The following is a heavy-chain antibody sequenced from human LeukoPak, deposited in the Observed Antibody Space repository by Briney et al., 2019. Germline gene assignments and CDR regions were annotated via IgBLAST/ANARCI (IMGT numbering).Heavy chain of an antibody. V-gene: IGHV4-38-2*02. J-gene: IGHJ5*01. CDR2: IYRSETT. D-gene: IGHD2-21*02. CDR3: ARDSDLRRFYS. CDR1: GYSISSGSY. Sequence: SETLSLTCSVSGYSISSGSYWGWIRQPPGKGLEWIGTIYRSETTYYNPSLKSRVTVSVGTSKNQFSLKLISVTAADTAVYYCARDSDLRRFYSWGQGALVTVSS.